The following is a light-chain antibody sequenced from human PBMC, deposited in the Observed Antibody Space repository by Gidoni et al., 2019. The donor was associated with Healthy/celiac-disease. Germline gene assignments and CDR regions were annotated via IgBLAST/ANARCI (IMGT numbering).Light chain of an antibody. V-gene: IGKV1-33*01. CDR2: DAS. Sequence: DIQMTQSPSSLSASVGDRVTITCQASQDISNYLNWYQQKPGKAPKLLIYDASKLETGVPSRFSGSGSGTDFTFTISSLQPEDIATYYCQQYDNLPFTFXPXTKVDIK. CDR1: QDISNY. J-gene: IGKJ3*01. CDR3: QQYDNLPFT.